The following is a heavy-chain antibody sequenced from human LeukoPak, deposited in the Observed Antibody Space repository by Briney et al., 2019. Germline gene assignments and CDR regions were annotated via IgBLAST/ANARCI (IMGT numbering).Heavy chain of an antibody. V-gene: IGHV1-18*01. CDR2: ISAYNGNT. D-gene: IGHD6-13*01. Sequence: GASVKVSCKASGYTFTSYGISWVRRAPGQGLEWMGWISAYNGNTNYAQKLQGRVTMTTDTSTSTAYMELRSLRSDDTAVYYCARDHSIAAAGPTLEDNWFDPWGQGTLVTVSS. J-gene: IGHJ5*02. CDR3: ARDHSIAAAGPTLEDNWFDP. CDR1: GYTFTSYG.